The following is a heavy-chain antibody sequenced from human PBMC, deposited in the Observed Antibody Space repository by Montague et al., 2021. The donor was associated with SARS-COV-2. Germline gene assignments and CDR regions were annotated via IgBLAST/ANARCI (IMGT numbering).Heavy chain of an antibody. Sequence: SLRLSLSASGFTFSSYAMHWVRQAPGKGLEYVSAISSNGGSTYYANSVKGRFTISRDNSKNTLYLQMGSLRAEDMAVYYCARDHPITIFGVVTNYYYYMDVWGKGTTVTVSS. CDR1: GFTFSSYA. CDR3: ARDHPITIFGVVTNYYYYMDV. V-gene: IGHV3-64*01. J-gene: IGHJ6*03. CDR2: ISSNGGST. D-gene: IGHD3-3*01.